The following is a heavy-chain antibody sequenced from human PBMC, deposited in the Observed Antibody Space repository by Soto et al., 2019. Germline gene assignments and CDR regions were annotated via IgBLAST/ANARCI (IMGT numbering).Heavy chain of an antibody. CDR1: GYTFTSFG. Sequence: GPEVQKPGASVKVSCKASGYTFTSFGITWVRQAPGQGLEWMGWISAYNGNTNYPQKVQGRVTMTTDTSTSTAYMELRSLRSDDTAVYYCARDKTVAGPRGPSRSYYDYYGMDVWGQGTTVTVSS. V-gene: IGHV1-18*01. D-gene: IGHD6-19*01. J-gene: IGHJ6*01. CDR2: ISAYNGNT. CDR3: ARDKTVAGPRGPSRSYYDYYGMDV.